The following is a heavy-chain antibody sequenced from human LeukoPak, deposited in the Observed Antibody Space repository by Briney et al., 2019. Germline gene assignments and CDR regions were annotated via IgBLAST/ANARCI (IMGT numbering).Heavy chain of an antibody. J-gene: IGHJ4*02. CDR2: IYHTEST. D-gene: IGHD2-21*02. V-gene: IGHV4-4*02. CDR3: ARGAYCGGDCHSIDY. Sequence: PSGTLSLTCAVSGGSISNNNWWSWIRQPPGKGLEWIGEIYHTESTNYNPSLKSRVTLSVDKSKNQFSLKLNSVTAADTAVYYCARGAYCGGDCHSIDYWGQGTLVTVSS. CDR1: GGSISNNNW.